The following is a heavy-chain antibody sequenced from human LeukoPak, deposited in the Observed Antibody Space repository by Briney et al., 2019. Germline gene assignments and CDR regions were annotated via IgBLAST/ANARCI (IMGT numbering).Heavy chain of an antibody. V-gene: IGHV4-30-4*01. Sequence: SETLSLTCTVSGGSISSGDHYWSWIRQSPGKGLEWIAYIYGSGSSHNNPSLRGRVLMSVVTSKNQFSLKLSSVTDADTAVYYCARGDNGNNAFDIWGQGTMVTVSS. J-gene: IGHJ3*02. D-gene: IGHD4/OR15-4a*01. CDR2: IYGSGSS. CDR3: ARGDNGNNAFDI. CDR1: GGSISSGDHY.